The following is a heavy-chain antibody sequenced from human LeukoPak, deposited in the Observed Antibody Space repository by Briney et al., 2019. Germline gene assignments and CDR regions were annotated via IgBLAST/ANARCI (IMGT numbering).Heavy chain of an antibody. CDR3: ARDLATAATADRAFDI. D-gene: IGHD6-13*01. J-gene: IGHJ3*02. CDR1: GGSISSHY. CDR2: IYYSGST. V-gene: IGHV4-59*11. Sequence: SETLSLTCTVSGGSISSHYWSWVRQPPGKGLEWVGYIYYSGSTNYNPSLKNRVTISVDTSKNQFSLKLSSVTAADTAVYDCARDLATAATADRAFDIWGQGTMVTVSS.